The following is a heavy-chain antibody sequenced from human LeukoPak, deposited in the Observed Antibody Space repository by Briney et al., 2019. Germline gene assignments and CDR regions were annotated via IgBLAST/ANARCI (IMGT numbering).Heavy chain of an antibody. CDR1: GFTFSTFW. CDR3: ARDLTGPVDY. D-gene: IGHD3-9*01. CDR2: INPEETTT. V-gene: IGHV3-74*01. J-gene: IGHJ4*02. Sequence: PGGSLRLSCSASGFTFSTFWMHWVRQAPGKGLVWVSRINPEETTTTYADSVRGRFTISRDNAKNTLYLQMNSLTAEDTAVYYCARDLTGPVDYWGQGTLATVSS.